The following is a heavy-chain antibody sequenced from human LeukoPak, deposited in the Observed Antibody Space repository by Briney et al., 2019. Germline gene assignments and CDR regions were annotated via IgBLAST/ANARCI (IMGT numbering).Heavy chain of an antibody. Sequence: GGSLRLSCAASGFTFSSYGMYWVRQAPGKGLEWVAFVRYDGSNKYYADSVKGRFTISRDNSKNTLDLQMKSLTAEDTAVYYCTRKGSQWDFLVDYWGQGTRVAVSP. J-gene: IGHJ4*02. D-gene: IGHD2/OR15-2a*01. CDR2: VRYDGSNK. CDR1: GFTFSSYG. V-gene: IGHV3-30*02. CDR3: TRKGSQWDFLVDY.